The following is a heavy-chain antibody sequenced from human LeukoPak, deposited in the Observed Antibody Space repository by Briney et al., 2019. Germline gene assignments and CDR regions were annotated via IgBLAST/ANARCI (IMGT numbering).Heavy chain of an antibody. Sequence: GGSLRLSCVASGFTFSSYAMSWVRQAPGEGLEWVSGTSGSGGSTYYADSVKGRFTISRDNSKNTLYLQVNSLRAEDTAVYYCARHRGYSYGYYFDYWGQGTLVTVSS. CDR2: TSGSGGST. J-gene: IGHJ4*02. CDR3: ARHRGYSYGYYFDY. V-gene: IGHV3-23*01. CDR1: GFTFSSYA. D-gene: IGHD5-18*01.